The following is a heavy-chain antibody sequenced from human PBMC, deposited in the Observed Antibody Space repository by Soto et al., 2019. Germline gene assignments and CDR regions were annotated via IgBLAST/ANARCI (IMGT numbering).Heavy chain of an antibody. Sequence: SVKVSCKASGFTFTSSAVQWVRQARGQRLEWIGWIVVGSGNTNYAQKFQERVTITRDMSTSTAYMELSSLRSEDTAVYYCAADTDTVAGYYYYGMDVWGQGTTVTVSS. V-gene: IGHV1-58*01. CDR3: AADTDTVAGYYYYGMDV. CDR2: IVVGSGNT. D-gene: IGHD6-19*01. CDR1: GFTFTSSA. J-gene: IGHJ6*02.